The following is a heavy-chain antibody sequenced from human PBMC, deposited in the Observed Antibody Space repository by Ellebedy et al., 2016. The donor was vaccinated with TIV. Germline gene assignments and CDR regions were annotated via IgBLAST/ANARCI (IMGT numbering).Heavy chain of an antibody. CDR1: GGSISSSNW. CDR2: IYHSGST. D-gene: IGHD1-14*01. J-gene: IGHJ4*02. V-gene: IGHV4-4*02. Sequence: SETLSLTCAVSGGSISSSNWWSWVRPPPGKGLEWIGEIYHSGSTNYNPSLKSRVTISVDKSKNQFSLKLSSVTAADTAVYYCARGEGDNWNHSEYSWGQGTLVTVSS. CDR3: ARGEGDNWNHSEYS.